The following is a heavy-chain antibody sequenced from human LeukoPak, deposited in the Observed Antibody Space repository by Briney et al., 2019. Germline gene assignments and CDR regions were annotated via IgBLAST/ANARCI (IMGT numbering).Heavy chain of an antibody. V-gene: IGHV3-23*01. CDR3: ARARYSTICCAPSWFQP. D-gene: IGHD2/OR15-2a*01. CDR1: GFTFIDYA. Sequence: GGSLRLSSAASGFTFIDYAMTWVRQAPGKGLEWVSSISGNGGRSTYYADSVEGRFTISRDIYRNILSLQMNSLRAEDTAVYYCARARYSTICCAPSWFQPWGQGTLVIVSS. J-gene: IGHJ5*02. CDR2: ISGNGGRST.